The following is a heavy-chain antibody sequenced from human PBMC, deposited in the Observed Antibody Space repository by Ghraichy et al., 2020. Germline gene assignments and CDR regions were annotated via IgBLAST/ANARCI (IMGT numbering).Heavy chain of an antibody. J-gene: IGHJ1*01. Sequence: GGSLRLSCAASGFTFSSYSMNWVRQAPGKGLEWVSSISSSSSYIYYADSVKGRFTISRDNAKNSLYLQMNSLRAEDTAVYYCARDREVVGEGYFQHWGQGTLVTVSS. CDR2: ISSSSSYI. D-gene: IGHD1-26*01. V-gene: IGHV3-21*01. CDR3: ARDREVVGEGYFQH. CDR1: GFTFSSYS.